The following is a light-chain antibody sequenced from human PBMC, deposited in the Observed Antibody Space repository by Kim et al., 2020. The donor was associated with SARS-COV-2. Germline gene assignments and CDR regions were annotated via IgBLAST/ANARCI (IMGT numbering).Light chain of an antibody. CDR3: QQYNTWLIT. CDR2: GAS. V-gene: IGKV3D-15*01. CDR1: QSVSTT. Sequence: VSPAARHPLSCRASQSVSTTFAWYQQQPGQAPRLLIYGASTRATGIPARFSGSGSGTEFTLTISSLQSEDFAVYYCQQYNTWLITFGQGTRLEIK. J-gene: IGKJ5*01.